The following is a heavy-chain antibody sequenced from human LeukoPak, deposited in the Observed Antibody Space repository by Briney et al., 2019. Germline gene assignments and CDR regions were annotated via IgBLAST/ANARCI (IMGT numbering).Heavy chain of an antibody. CDR3: ARVTANIVVVVAATRGYYYYYMDV. V-gene: IGHV4-4*02. J-gene: IGHJ6*03. CDR2: IYHSGST. CDR1: GGSFSSSNW. Sequence: SGTLSLTCAVSGGSFSSSNWWSWVRQPPGKGLESIGEIYHSGSTNYNPSLKSRVTISVDKSKNQFSLKLSSVTAADTAVYYCARVTANIVVVVAATRGYYYYYMDVWGKGTTVTVSS. D-gene: IGHD2-15*01.